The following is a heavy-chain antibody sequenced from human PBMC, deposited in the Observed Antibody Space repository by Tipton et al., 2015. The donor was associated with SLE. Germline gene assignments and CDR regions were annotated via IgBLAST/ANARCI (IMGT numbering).Heavy chain of an antibody. CDR1: GGSISSDTYY. CDR2: IYTSGST. CDR3: ARGASRYSYGYGAFDI. V-gene: IGHV4-61*02. J-gene: IGHJ3*02. D-gene: IGHD5-18*01. Sequence: LSLTCIVSGGSISSDTYYWSWIRQPAGKGLEWIGRIYTSGSTNYNPSLKSRVTISVDTSKNQFSLKLSSVTAADTAVYYCARGASRYSYGYGAFDIWGQGTMVTVSS.